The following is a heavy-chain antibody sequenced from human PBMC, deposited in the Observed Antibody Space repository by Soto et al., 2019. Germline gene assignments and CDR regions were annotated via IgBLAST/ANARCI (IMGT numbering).Heavy chain of an antibody. CDR2: IIPIFGTA. Sequence: SVKVSCKASGGTFSSYAISWVRQAPGQGLEWMGGIIPIFGTANYAQKFQGRVTITADESTSTAYMELSSLRSEDTAVYYCASLWYKYYYYGRDGWGQGTTVTASS. D-gene: IGHD1-1*01. CDR3: ASLWYKYYYYGRDG. V-gene: IGHV1-69*13. J-gene: IGHJ6*02. CDR1: GGTFSSYA.